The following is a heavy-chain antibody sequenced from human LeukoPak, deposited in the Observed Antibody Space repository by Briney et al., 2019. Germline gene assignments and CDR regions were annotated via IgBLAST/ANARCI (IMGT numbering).Heavy chain of an antibody. J-gene: IGHJ4*02. Sequence: GESLKISCKGSGYRFTSYWIGWVRQMPGKGLEWMGIIYPGGSDTGYSPSFQGQVTISADKSISTAYLQWSSPKASDTAMYYCARVVPATLTPYFDSWGQGTLVTVSS. CDR2: IYPGGSDT. D-gene: IGHD2-21*02. CDR1: GYRFTSYW. CDR3: ARVVPATLTPYFDS. V-gene: IGHV5-51*01.